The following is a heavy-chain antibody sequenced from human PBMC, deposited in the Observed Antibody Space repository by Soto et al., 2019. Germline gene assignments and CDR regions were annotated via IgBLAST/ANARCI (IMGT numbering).Heavy chain of an antibody. CDR1: GGSISSYY. Sequence: QVQLQESGPGLVEPSETLSLTCTVSGGSISSYYWSWIRQPPGKGLEWIGYIYYSGSTNYNPSLKSRVTISVDTSKNQFSLKLNSMTAADTAVYYCARHNYGSGSTYFDYWGQGTLVTVSS. J-gene: IGHJ4*02. V-gene: IGHV4-59*08. CDR3: ARHNYGSGSTYFDY. D-gene: IGHD3-10*01. CDR2: IYYSGST.